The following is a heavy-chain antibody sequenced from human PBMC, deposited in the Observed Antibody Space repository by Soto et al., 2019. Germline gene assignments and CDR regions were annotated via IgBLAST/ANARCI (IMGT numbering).Heavy chain of an antibody. V-gene: IGHV3-23*01. J-gene: IGHJ6*02. CDR2: ISGSGGST. Sequence: PGGSLRLSCAASGFTFSSYAMSWVRQVTGTGLEWVSAISGSGGSTYYADSVKGRFTISRDNSKNTLYLQMNSMRAEDTAVYYCAKTEGDWYYYYYYGMDVWGQGTTVTVSS. CDR1: GFTFSSYA. CDR3: AKTEGDWYYYYYYGMDV. D-gene: IGHD3-9*01.